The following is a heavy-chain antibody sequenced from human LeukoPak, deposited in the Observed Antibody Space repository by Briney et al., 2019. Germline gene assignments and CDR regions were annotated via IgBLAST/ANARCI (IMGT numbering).Heavy chain of an antibody. CDR1: GFTFSSYS. CDR2: ISSSSSTI. D-gene: IGHD3-10*01. V-gene: IGHV3-48*01. CDR3: AAYGNVGSGSYPYYYYYYMDV. Sequence: GGSLRLSCAASGFTFSSYSMNWVRQAPGKGLEWVSSISSSSSTIYYADSVKGRFTISRDNAKNSLYLQMNSLRAEDTAVYYCAAYGNVGSGSYPYYYYYYMDVWGKGTTVTVSS. J-gene: IGHJ6*03.